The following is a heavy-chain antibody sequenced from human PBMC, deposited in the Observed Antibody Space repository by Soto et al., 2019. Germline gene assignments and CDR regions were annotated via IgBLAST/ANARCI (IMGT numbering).Heavy chain of an antibody. CDR2: ISYDGSNK. J-gene: IGHJ6*02. Sequence: QVQLVESGGGVVKPGRSLRLSCAASGFTFSSYAMHWVRQAPGKGLEWVAVISYDGSNKYYADSVKGRFTISRDNSKNTLYLQMNSLRAEDTAVYYCARDHEVPAAMNYYYYGMDVWGQGTTVTVSS. CDR1: GFTFSSYA. D-gene: IGHD2-2*01. CDR3: ARDHEVPAAMNYYYYGMDV. V-gene: IGHV3-30-3*01.